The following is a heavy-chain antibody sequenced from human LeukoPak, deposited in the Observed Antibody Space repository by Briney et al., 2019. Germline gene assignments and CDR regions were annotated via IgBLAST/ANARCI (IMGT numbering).Heavy chain of an antibody. J-gene: IGHJ4*02. CDR1: GSTIGSSRYD. Sequence: PAESLARTCTVSGSTIGSSRYDWGWVRRLPGKRLEWIGSIYYSGSTYYNPSLKSRVTISVDTSKNQFSLKLSSVTAADTAVYYCAREDIVATIERWGQGTLVTVSS. CDR2: IYYSGST. CDR3: AREDIVATIER. V-gene: IGHV4-39*07. D-gene: IGHD5-12*01.